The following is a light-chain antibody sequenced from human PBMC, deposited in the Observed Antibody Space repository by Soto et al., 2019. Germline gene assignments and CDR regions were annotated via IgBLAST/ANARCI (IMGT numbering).Light chain of an antibody. Sequence: EIVLTQAPGTLSLSPVERATLSCRASQTISSSYLAWYQQKPGQAPRLLIYAASTRATDIPDRFSGSGSGTDFTLTITGLEPEDFAVYYCQQFHISRTFGQGTKVDIK. V-gene: IGKV3-20*01. CDR2: AAS. CDR3: QQFHISRT. J-gene: IGKJ1*01. CDR1: QTISSSY.